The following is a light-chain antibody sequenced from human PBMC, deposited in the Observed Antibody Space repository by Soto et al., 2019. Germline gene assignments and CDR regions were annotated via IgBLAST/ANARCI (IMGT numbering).Light chain of an antibody. V-gene: IGKV3-15*01. CDR2: GTS. CDR3: QQYSNWPQT. CDR1: QTVPSR. J-gene: IGKJ1*01. Sequence: EIVMTQSPATLSVSPGEGATLSCRASQTVPSRIAWYQQKPGQAPSLLIYGTSTRATGIPARFSGSGSETDFTLTISSLQSEDFAVYHCQQYSNWPQTFGQGTKVDI.